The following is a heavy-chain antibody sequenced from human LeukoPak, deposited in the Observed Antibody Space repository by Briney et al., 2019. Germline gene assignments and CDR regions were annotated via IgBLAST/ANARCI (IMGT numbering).Heavy chain of an antibody. CDR2: ITGSGGNT. D-gene: IGHD3-9*01. Sequence: GSLRLSCAASGFTFSNYAMSWVRQAPGKGLEWLSAITGSGGNTYYADSVMGRFTISRDNSKNTVFLQMNSLRAEDTAVYYCAKWGDYDVLTGYYVSDYWGQGTLVTVSS. CDR1: GFTFSNYA. CDR3: AKWGDYDVLTGYYVSDY. V-gene: IGHV3-23*01. J-gene: IGHJ4*02.